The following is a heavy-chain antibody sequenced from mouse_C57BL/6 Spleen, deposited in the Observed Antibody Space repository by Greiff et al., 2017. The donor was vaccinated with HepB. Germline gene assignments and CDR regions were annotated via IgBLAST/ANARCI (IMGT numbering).Heavy chain of an antibody. CDR3: ARSEGFGGFAY. Sequence: VQLQQSGAELVRPGALVKLSCKASGYTLTDYYINWVKQRPGQGLEWIARIYPGSGNTYYNEKFKGKATLTAEKSSSTAYLQLSSLTSEDSAVYFCARSEGFGGFAYWGQGTLVTVSA. J-gene: IGHJ3*01. V-gene: IGHV1-76*01. CDR2: IYPGSGNT. CDR1: GYTLTDYY. D-gene: IGHD3-3*01.